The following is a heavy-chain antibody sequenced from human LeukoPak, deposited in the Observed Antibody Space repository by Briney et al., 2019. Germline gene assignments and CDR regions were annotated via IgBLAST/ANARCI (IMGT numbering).Heavy chain of an antibody. CDR2: ISGDGDST. Sequence: GGSLRLSCVASGFTLNDYALHWVRQAPGKGLEWIFLISGDGDSTYYADSVKGRFIISRDNSKNSLYLQMSSLRAEDTAVYYCAKGVRSGTYYNCFDPWGQGTLVTVSS. J-gene: IGHJ5*02. CDR1: GFTLNDYA. V-gene: IGHV3-43*02. CDR3: AKGVRSGTYYNCFDP. D-gene: IGHD1-26*01.